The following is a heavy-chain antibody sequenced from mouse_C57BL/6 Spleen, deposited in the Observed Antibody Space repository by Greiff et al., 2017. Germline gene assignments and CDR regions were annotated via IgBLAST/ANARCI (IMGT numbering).Heavy chain of an antibody. J-gene: IGHJ2*01. Sequence: VQLQQSGPELVKPGASVKISCKASGYSFTGYYMNWVKQSPEKSLEWIGEINPSTGGTTYNQKFKAKATLTVDKSSTTAYMQLKSLTSEDSAVYYCARLDGYCGVDYWGQGTTLTVSS. D-gene: IGHD2-3*01. V-gene: IGHV1-42*01. CDR1: GYSFTGYY. CDR3: ARLDGYCGVDY. CDR2: INPSTGGT.